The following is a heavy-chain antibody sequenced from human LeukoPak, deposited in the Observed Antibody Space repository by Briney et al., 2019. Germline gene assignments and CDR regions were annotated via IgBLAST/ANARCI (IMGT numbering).Heavy chain of an antibody. CDR3: AREREYSTILLLSGFFDY. CDR2: IYYSGST. Sequence: SETLSLTCTVSGGSISSSSYYWGWIRQPPGKGLEWIGSIYYSGSTYYNPSLKSRVTISVDTSKNQFSLKLSSVTAADTAVYYCAREREYSTILLLSGFFDYWGQGTLVTVSS. CDR1: GGSISSSSYY. V-gene: IGHV4-39*02. J-gene: IGHJ4*02. D-gene: IGHD2-15*01.